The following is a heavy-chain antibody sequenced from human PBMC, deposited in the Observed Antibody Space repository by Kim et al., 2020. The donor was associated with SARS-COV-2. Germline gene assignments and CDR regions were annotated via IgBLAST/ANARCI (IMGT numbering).Heavy chain of an antibody. V-gene: IGHV4-4*02. CDR3: ARESFDP. Sequence: SETLSLTCSVSGGSITSNNWWSWVRQSPGKGLEWMGEIYLAGSTNYNPSLKSRVSMSLDRSKKQFPLNLTSVTAAATAVYYCARESFDPCGQGTLVTVSS. J-gene: IGHJ5*02. CDR1: GGSITSNNW. CDR2: IYLAGST.